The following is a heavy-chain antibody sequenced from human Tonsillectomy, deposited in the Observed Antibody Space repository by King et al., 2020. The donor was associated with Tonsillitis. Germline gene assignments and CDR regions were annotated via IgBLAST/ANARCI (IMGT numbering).Heavy chain of an antibody. Sequence: QLVQSGAEVKKPGESLKISCKGSGYSFTNYWIAWVRQMPGKGLEWMGIIFPGDSDTRYSPSFQGQVTFSADKSISTAYLQWSSLKASDTAMYYCARLPLIGTTIPLHYGMDVWGQGTTVTVSS. CDR1: GYSFTNYW. V-gene: IGHV5-51*01. D-gene: IGHD5-12*01. J-gene: IGHJ6*02. CDR2: IFPGDSDT. CDR3: ARLPLIGTTIPLHYGMDV.